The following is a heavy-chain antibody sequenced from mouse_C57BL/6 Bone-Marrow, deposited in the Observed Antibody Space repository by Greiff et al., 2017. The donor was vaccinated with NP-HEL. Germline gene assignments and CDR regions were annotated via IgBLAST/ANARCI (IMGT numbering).Heavy chain of an antibody. CDR1: GYTFTSYG. CDR2: IYPRSGNT. D-gene: IGHD1-1*01. Sequence: VQLQQPGAELVKPGASVKVSCKASGYTFTSYGISWVKQRPGQGLEWIGEIYPRSGNTYYNEKFKGKATLTADKSSSTAYIELRSLTSEDSAVYFCARSEFRGSSDFDYWGQGTTLTVSS. J-gene: IGHJ2*01. CDR3: ARSEFRGSSDFDY. V-gene: IGHV1-81*01.